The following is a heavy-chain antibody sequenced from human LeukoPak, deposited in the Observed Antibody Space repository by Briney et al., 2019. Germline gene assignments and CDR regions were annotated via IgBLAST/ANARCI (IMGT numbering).Heavy chain of an antibody. J-gene: IGHJ4*02. Sequence: ASVKVSCKASGYTFTSYGISWVRQAPGQGLEWMGWISAYNGNTNYAQKLQGRVTMTTDTSTSTAYMEVRSLRSDDTAMYYCARVPIVVAPAAADYWGQGTLVTVSS. V-gene: IGHV1-18*01. D-gene: IGHD2-2*01. CDR3: ARVPIVVAPAAADY. CDR1: GYTFTSYG. CDR2: ISAYNGNT.